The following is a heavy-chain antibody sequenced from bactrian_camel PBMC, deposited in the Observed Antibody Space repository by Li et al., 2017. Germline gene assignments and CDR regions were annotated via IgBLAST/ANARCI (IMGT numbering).Heavy chain of an antibody. D-gene: IGHD4*01. CDR1: GRSDTSYC. Sequence: HVQLVESGGGSVQAGGSLRLSCTASGRSDTSYCMGWFRQAPGKEREGVATIDNDGSVVYRDSVKGRFTISKDSAENTLYLQMNNLKPDDTAMYYCAATLMSCPRTQVTVS. V-gene: IGHV3S53*01. CDR2: IDNDGSV. J-gene: IGHJ4*01.